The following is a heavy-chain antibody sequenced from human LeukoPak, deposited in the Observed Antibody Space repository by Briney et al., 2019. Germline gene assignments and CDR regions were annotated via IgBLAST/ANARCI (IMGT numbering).Heavy chain of an antibody. CDR1: GFTFTNYW. CDR2: IKEDGSDK. V-gene: IGHV3-7*01. D-gene: IGHD4-17*01. J-gene: IGHJ5*01. Sequence: GGSLRLSCIASGFTFTNYWMSWVRQAPGKGLEWVASIKEDGSDKRYVDAVEGRFTISRDSTKNSLYVQMSSLRAEDTAMYYCARLKDAVTIFDCWGQGILVTVSS. CDR3: ARLKDAVTIFDC.